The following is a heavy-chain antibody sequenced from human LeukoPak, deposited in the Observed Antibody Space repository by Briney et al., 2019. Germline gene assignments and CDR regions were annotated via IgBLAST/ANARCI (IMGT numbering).Heavy chain of an antibody. J-gene: IGHJ4*02. D-gene: IGHD1-26*01. CDR3: ARGSGGSYSTPHYYFDY. Sequence: ASVKVSCKASGYTFTSYDINWVRQATGQGLEWMGWMNPNSGNTGYAQKFQGRVTITRNTSISTAYMELSSLRSEDTAVYYCARGSGGSYSTPHYYFDYWGQGTLVTVSS. CDR1: GYTFTSYD. V-gene: IGHV1-8*03. CDR2: MNPNSGNT.